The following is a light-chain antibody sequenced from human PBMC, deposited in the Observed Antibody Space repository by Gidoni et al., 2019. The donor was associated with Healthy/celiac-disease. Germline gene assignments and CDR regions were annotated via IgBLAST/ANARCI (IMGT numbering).Light chain of an antibody. CDR2: EGS. CDR1: SSDVGSYNL. CDR3: CSYAGSSTFVV. J-gene: IGLJ2*01. V-gene: IGLV2-23*03. Sequence: QSALTQPASVSGSPVKSITISCTGTSSDVGSYNLVSWYQQHPGKAPKLMIYEGSKRPSGVSNRFSGSKSGNTASLTISGLQAEDEADYYCCSYAGSSTFVVFGGGTKLTVL.